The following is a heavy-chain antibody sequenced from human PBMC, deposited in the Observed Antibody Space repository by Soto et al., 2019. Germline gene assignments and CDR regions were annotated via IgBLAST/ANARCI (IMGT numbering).Heavy chain of an antibody. Sequence: PSETLSLTCTVSGGSISSGDYYWSWIRQPPGKGLEWIGYIYYSGSTYYNPSLKSRVTISVDTSKNQLSLKLSSVTAAYTAVYYFAAAITMVRGVIITHYDNWFDPWGQGTLVTVSS. J-gene: IGHJ5*02. CDR1: GGSISSGDYY. D-gene: IGHD3-10*01. CDR2: IYYSGST. V-gene: IGHV4-30-4*01. CDR3: AAAITMVRGVIITHYDNWFDP.